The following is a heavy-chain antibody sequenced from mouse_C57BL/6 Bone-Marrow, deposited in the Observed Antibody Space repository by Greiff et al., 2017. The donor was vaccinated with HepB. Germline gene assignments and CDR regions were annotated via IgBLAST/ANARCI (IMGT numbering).Heavy chain of an antibody. CDR3: VGWSYAMDY. CDR2: IRSKSNNYAT. J-gene: IGHJ4*01. CDR1: GFSFNTYA. D-gene: IGHD3-2*02. Sequence: EVMLVESGGGLVQPKGSLKLSCAASGFSFNTYAMNWVRQAPGKGLEWVARIRSKSNNYATYYADSVKDRFTISRDESESMLYLQMNNLKTEDTAMYYCVGWSYAMDYWGQGTSVTVSS. V-gene: IGHV10-1*01.